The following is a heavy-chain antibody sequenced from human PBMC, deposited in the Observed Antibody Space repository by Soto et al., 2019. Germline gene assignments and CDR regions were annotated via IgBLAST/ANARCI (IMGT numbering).Heavy chain of an antibody. V-gene: IGHV1-2*02. Sequence: ASVKVSCKASGYTFTGYYMHWVRQAPGQGLEWMGWINPNSGGTNYAQKFQGRVTMTRDTSISTAYMELSRLRSDDTAVYYCARDQYYYDSSGYLTYWGQGTLVTVSS. CDR3: ARDQYYYDSSGYLTY. CDR1: GYTFTGYY. J-gene: IGHJ4*02. CDR2: INPNSGGT. D-gene: IGHD3-22*01.